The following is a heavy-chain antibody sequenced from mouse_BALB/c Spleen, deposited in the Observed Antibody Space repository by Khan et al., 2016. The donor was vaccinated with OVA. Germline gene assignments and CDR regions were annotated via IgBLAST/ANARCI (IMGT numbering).Heavy chain of an antibody. J-gene: IGHJ2*01. CDR1: GYTFTTYW. CDR3: TRDRIDY. Sequence: QVQLKESGAELAKPGASVKMSCKASGYTFTTYWMHWVKQRPGQGLEWIGYINPTSGYTDYNDKFKDRATLSADKSSSTAYMQLNSLTSEDSAVDYCTRDRIDYWGQGTTLTVSS. V-gene: IGHV1-7*01. CDR2: INPTSGYT.